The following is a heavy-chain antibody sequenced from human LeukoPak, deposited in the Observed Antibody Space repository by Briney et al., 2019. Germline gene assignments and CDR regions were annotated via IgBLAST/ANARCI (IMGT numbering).Heavy chain of an antibody. J-gene: IGHJ4*02. Sequence: GASVKVSCKASGGTFSSYAISWVRQAPGQGLEWMGGIIPIFGTANYAQKFQGRVTITADESTSTAYMELSSLRSEDTAVYYCARGPRYSSSWYQDFDYWGQGTLVTVSS. D-gene: IGHD6-13*01. V-gene: IGHV1-69*13. CDR2: IIPIFGTA. CDR1: GGTFSSYA. CDR3: ARGPRYSSSWYQDFDY.